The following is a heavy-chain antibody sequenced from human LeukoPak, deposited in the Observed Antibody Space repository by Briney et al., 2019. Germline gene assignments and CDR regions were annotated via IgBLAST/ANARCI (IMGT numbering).Heavy chain of an antibody. Sequence: SVKVSCKASGGTFSSYAISWVRQAPGQGLEWMGGIIPIFGIANYAQKFQGRVTITTDESTSTAYMELSSLRSEDTAVYYCASRAGYGGNSGHLFDYWGQGTLVTVSS. CDR3: ASRAGYGGNSGHLFDY. J-gene: IGHJ4*02. CDR1: GGTFSSYA. CDR2: IIPIFGIA. V-gene: IGHV1-69*05. D-gene: IGHD4-23*01.